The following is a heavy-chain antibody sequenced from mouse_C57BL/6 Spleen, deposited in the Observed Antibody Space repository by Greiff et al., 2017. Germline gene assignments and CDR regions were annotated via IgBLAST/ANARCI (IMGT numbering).Heavy chain of an antibody. CDR1: GYTFTDYY. J-gene: IGHJ1*03. CDR2: INPNNGGT. V-gene: IGHV1-26*01. Sequence: EVKLQQSGPELVKPGASVKISCKASGYTFTDYYMHWVKQSHGQSLEWIGDINPNNGGTSYNQKFKGKATLTVDTSSSTAYMELRSLTSEDSAVYYCARGGYYSNIYWYFDVWGTGTTVTVSS. CDR3: ARGGYYSNIYWYFDV. D-gene: IGHD2-5*01.